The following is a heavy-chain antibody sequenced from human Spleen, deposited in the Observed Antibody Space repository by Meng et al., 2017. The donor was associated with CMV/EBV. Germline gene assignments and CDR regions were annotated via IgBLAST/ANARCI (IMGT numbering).Heavy chain of an antibody. CDR2: ISYDGSNK. Sequence: GESLKISCAASGFTFSSYAMHWVRQAPGKGLEWVAVISYDGSNKYYADSVKGRFTISRDNSKNTLYLQMNSLRAEDTAVYYCARQRGPAPYFYYGVDVWGQGTTVTVSS. CDR3: ARQRGPAPYFYYGVDV. V-gene: IGHV3-30-3*01. CDR1: GFTFSSYA. J-gene: IGHJ6*02. D-gene: IGHD1-26*01.